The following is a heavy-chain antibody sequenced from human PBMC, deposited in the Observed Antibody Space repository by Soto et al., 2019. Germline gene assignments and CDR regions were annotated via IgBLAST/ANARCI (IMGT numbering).Heavy chain of an antibody. CDR2: INPYNGNT. J-gene: IGHJ4*02. Sequence: ASVKVSCKASGYIFTDYYMHWVRQAPGQELGWKGWINPYNGNTKYAQKLQGRVTMTTDTSTSTAYMELRSLRFDDTAVYYCAGEPNYFDYWGQGTLVTVSS. CDR1: GYIFTDYY. CDR3: AGEPNYFDY. V-gene: IGHV1-18*04.